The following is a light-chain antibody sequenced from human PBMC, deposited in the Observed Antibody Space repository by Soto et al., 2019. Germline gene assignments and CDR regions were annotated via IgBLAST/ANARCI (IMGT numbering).Light chain of an antibody. CDR3: QQLSNWPPEWT. J-gene: IGKJ1*01. CDR2: DAS. CDR1: QSVSSD. V-gene: IGKV3-11*01. Sequence: EIVVTQSPATLSLSPGERATLSSRASQSVSSDLAWYQQKPDQAPRLLIYDASNRDTGIPARFSGSGSGTDFTLTISSLEHEDFAVYCCQQLSNWPPEWTFGQGTKVEIK.